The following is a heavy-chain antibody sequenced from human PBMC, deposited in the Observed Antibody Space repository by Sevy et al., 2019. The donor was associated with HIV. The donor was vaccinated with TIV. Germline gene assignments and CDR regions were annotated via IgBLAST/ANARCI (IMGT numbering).Heavy chain of an antibody. CDR3: AKVLNPRTSYYGSGSYSKPYYFDY. D-gene: IGHD3-10*01. CDR1: GFTFSSYA. CDR2: ISGSGGST. Sequence: GGSLRLSCAASGFTFSSYAMSWVRQAPGKGLEWVSAISGSGGSTYYADSVKGRFTISRDTSKNTLYLQMNSLGAEDTAVYYCAKVLNPRTSYYGSGSYSKPYYFDYWGQGTLVTVSS. J-gene: IGHJ4*02. V-gene: IGHV3-23*01.